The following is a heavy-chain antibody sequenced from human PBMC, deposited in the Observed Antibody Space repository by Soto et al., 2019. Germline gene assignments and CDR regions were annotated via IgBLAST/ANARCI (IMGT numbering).Heavy chain of an antibody. J-gene: IGHJ4*02. V-gene: IGHV4-34*01. CDR2: NNHSGST. Sequence: QVQLQQWGAGLLKPSETLSLTCAVYGGSFSGYYWCWIRQPPGTGLEWMGENNHSGSTNYNPTLKRRVSITVATSKNQFSLKLSTVTAADTAVYYCARGIAAAGLPLDYWGQGTLVTVSS. D-gene: IGHD6-13*01. CDR3: ARGIAAAGLPLDY. CDR1: GGSFSGYY.